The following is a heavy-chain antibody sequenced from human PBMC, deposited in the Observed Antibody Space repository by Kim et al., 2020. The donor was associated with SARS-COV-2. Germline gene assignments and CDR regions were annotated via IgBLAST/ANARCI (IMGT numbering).Heavy chain of an antibody. Sequence: SETLSLTCAVSGDSISSTDYFWGWIRQPPGKGLEWIGSIFHSGYTYFNPSLKSRVTISIDTSKNQFSLKLSSVTATDTAVYYCTRHRLAVTGPPFDYWGQGTLVIVSS. CDR1: GDSISSTDYF. CDR3: TRHRLAVTGPPFDY. V-gene: IGHV4-39*01. J-gene: IGHJ4*02. CDR2: IFHSGYT. D-gene: IGHD6-19*01.